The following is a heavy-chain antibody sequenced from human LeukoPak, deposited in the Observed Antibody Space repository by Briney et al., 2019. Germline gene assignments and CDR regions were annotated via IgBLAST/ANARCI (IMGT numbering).Heavy chain of an antibody. D-gene: IGHD3-16*01. Sequence: GGSLRLSCAASGFTVSTNYVSWVRQAPGKGLEWVSVIYRGGGTAYADSVKDRFTISRDNSRNTVYLQMNSLRAEDTAVYYCARDVIYASEIYSYGDCSGQGTLVTVSS. CDR2: IYRGGGT. V-gene: IGHV3-66*01. CDR1: GFTVSTNY. CDR3: ARDVIYASEIYSYGDC. J-gene: IGHJ4*02.